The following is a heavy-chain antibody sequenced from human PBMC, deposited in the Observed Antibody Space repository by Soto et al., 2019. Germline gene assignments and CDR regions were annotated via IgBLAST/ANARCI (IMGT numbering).Heavy chain of an antibody. CDR1: GYTFTSYY. CDR3: ARGWVYYYDTSYFDY. J-gene: IGHJ4*02. CDR2: INPSGGST. D-gene: IGHD3-22*01. V-gene: IGHV1-46*01. Sequence: QVQLVQSGAEVKKPGASVKVSCKASGYTFTSYYMHWVRQAPGQGLEWMGIINPSGGSTSYAQKCQGRVTMTRDTSTSTVYMELSSLRSEDTAVYYCARGWVYYYDTSYFDYWGQGTLVTVSS.